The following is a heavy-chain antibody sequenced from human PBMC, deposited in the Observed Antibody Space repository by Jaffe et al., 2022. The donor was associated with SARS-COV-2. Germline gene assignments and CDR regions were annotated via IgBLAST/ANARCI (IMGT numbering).Heavy chain of an antibody. CDR2: IYYSGST. CDR1: GGSISSYY. V-gene: IGHV4-59*01. CDR3: ARDRSEGYFDY. Sequence: QVQLQESGPGLVKPSETLSLTCTVSGGSISSYYWSWIRQPPGKGLEWIGYIYYSGSTNYNPSLKSRVTISVDTSKNQFSLKLSSVTAADTAVYYCARDRSEGYFDYWGQGTLVTVSS. J-gene: IGHJ4*02.